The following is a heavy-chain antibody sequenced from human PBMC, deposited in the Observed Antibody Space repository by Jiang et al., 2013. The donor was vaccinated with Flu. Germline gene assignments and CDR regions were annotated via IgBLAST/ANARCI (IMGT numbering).Heavy chain of an antibody. Sequence: QLVESGGGLVQRGGSLKISCTASGFTFSGSAIHWVRQAPGKGLEWVGRIRSRNNDYATTYAASVVGRFTFSRDDSENTAFLHMKSLTAEDTAVYYCSMAVTGEKRGADFWGPGTPGDRLL. CDR2: IRSRNNDYAT. V-gene: IGHV3-73*02. CDR1: GFTFSGSA. J-gene: IGHJ6*02. CDR3: SMAVTGEKRGADF. D-gene: IGHD1-1*01.